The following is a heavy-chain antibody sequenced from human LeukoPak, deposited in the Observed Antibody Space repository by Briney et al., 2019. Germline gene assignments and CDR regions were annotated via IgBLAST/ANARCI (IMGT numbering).Heavy chain of an antibody. V-gene: IGHV3-23*01. CDR1: GFTFSSYA. CDR2: ISGSGGST. Sequence: PGGSLRLSCAASGFTFSSYAMSWVRQAPGKGLEWVSAISGSGGSTYYADSVKGRFTISRDNSKNTLYLQMNSLRVDDTAVYYCAKGASSGWYADAFDIWGQGTMVTVSS. CDR3: AKGASSGWYADAFDI. D-gene: IGHD6-19*01. J-gene: IGHJ3*02.